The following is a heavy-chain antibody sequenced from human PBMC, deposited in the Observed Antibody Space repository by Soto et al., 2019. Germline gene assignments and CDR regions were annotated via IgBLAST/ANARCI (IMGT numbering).Heavy chain of an antibody. Sequence: SSETLSLTCAVSGGSFTSNNWWTWVRQPPGQGLEWIGEIYRTGSTNYNPSLKSRVTIPLDKSENQFSLKVTSLTAADTAVYYCARGRSFRLVGVPLDSWGQGTLVTVSS. CDR3: ARGRSFRLVGVPLDS. J-gene: IGHJ4*02. V-gene: IGHV4-4*02. CDR2: IYRTGST. D-gene: IGHD3-16*02. CDR1: GGSFTSNNW.